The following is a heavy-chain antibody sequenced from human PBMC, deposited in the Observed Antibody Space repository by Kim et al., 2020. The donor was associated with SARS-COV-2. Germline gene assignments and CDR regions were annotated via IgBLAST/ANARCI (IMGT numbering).Heavy chain of an antibody. J-gene: IGHJ4*02. D-gene: IGHD6-19*01. CDR2: KT. CDR3: ARGSGWAFDY. Sequence: KTKYSQKFQGRVTIIRDTSASTAYMELTSLRPEDTAIYYCARGSGWAFDYWGQGTLVTVAS. V-gene: IGHV1-3*01.